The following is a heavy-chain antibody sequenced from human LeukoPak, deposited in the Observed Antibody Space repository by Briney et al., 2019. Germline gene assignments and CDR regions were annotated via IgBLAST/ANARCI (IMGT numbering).Heavy chain of an antibody. CDR3: AKQDGYTYARKIDY. Sequence: GGSLRLSCAASGFTFSSYAMSWVRQAPGKELECVSAISGSGGSRCYADSVKGRFTISRDNSKNTLYLHMNSLRAEDTAVYYCAKQDGYTYARKIDYWGQGTLVTVSS. V-gene: IGHV3-23*01. CDR2: ISGSGGSR. J-gene: IGHJ4*02. CDR1: GFTFSSYA. D-gene: IGHD5-18*01.